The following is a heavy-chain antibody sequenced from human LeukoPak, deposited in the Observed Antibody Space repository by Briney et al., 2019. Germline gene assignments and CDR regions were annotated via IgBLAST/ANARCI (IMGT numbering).Heavy chain of an antibody. CDR3: VRGGYTISSYIFDY. Sequence: SQTLSLTCTVSGGSIRSGSYYWSWIRQPAGKGLEFIGRIYTTGRTNYNPSLKSRVSMSVDTSKNKFSLELRSVTAADTAVYFCVRGGYTISSYIFDYWGQGALVTVSS. CDR2: IYTTGRT. J-gene: IGHJ4*02. D-gene: IGHD3-16*02. V-gene: IGHV4-61*02. CDR1: GGSIRSGSYY.